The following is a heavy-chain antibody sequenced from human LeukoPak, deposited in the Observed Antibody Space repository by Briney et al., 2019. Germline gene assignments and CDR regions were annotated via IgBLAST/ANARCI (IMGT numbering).Heavy chain of an antibody. CDR1: GGSFSGYY. CDR2: INHSGST. CDR3: ARGSGRYSYYYMDV. V-gene: IGHV4-34*01. J-gene: IGHJ6*03. D-gene: IGHD3-10*01. Sequence: SETLSLTCAVYGGSFSGYYWSWIRQPPGKGLEWIGEINHSGSTNYNPSLKSRVTISVDTSKNQFSLKLSSVTAADTAVYYCARGSGRYSYYYMDVWGKGTTVTVSS.